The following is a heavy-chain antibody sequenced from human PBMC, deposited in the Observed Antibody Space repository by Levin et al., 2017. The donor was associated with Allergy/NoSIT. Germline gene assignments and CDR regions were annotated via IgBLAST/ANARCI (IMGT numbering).Heavy chain of an antibody. D-gene: IGHD3-3*01. CDR3: ARDRGVGDYDFYY. J-gene: IGHJ4*02. CDR1: GFPFTSYS. V-gene: IGHV3-21*01. CDR2: ISPSSSHI. Sequence: GGSLRLSCAASGFPFTSYSMNWVRQAPGKGLEWVSSISPSSSHIYYADSMKGRFTISRDNAKNSLYLQVDSLRTEDTAVYYCARDRGVGDYDFYYWGQGTLVMVSS.